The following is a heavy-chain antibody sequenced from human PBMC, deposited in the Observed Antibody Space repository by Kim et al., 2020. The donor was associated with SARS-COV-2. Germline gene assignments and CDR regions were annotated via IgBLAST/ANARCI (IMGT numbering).Heavy chain of an antibody. CDR1: GFTISDAW. D-gene: IGHD1-26*01. CDR3: TRWNSGNYYDAS. Sequence: GGSLRLSCAASGFTISDAWMSWVRQAPGKGLEWVGRIRSTTDGGTTEYAAPVKGRFTISRDDSTNTLFLQMNSLKTEDTALYYCTRWNSGNYYDASWGQGTLVTVSS. V-gene: IGHV3-15*01. J-gene: IGHJ5*02. CDR2: IRSTTDGGTT.